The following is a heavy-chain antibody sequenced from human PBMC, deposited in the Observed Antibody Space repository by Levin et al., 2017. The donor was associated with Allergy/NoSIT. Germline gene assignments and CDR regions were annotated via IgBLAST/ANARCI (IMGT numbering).Heavy chain of an antibody. J-gene: IGHJ4*02. CDR3: AREPGGYCSGGSCSGDY. CDR1: GFTFSTYS. V-gene: IGHV3-21*01. D-gene: IGHD2-15*01. Sequence: TAGGSLRLSCAASGFTFSTYSMNWVRQAPGKGLEWVSFISSSSSDIYYADSVKGRFTISRDNTKNSLYLQMNSLRAEDTAVYYCAREPGGYCSGGSCSGDYWGQGTLVTVSS. CDR2: ISSSSSDI.